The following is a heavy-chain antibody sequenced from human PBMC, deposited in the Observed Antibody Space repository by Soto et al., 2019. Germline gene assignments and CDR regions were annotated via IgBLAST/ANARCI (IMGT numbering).Heavy chain of an antibody. CDR2: ISAYNGNT. CDR3: ARDVAGSGEGSTSSLWVYYYYGMDV. V-gene: IGHV1-18*01. CDR1: GYTFTSYG. Sequence: ASVKVSCKASGYTFTSYGISWVRQAPGQGLEWMGWISAYNGNTNYAQKLQGRVTMTTDTSTSTAYMELRSLRSDDTAVYYCARDVAGSGEGSTSSLWVYYYYGMDVWGQGTTVTVSS. D-gene: IGHD2-2*01. J-gene: IGHJ6*02.